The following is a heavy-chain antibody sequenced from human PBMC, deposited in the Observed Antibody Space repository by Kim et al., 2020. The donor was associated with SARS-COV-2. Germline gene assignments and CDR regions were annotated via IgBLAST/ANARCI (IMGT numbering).Heavy chain of an antibody. J-gene: IGHJ4*02. V-gene: IGHV1-2*06. CDR1: GYTFTGYY. Sequence: ASVKVSCKASGYTFTGYYMHWVRQAPGQGLEWMGRINPNSGGTNYAQKFQGRVTMTRDTSISTAYMELSRLRSDDTAVYYCARAKGGATTFSPRFDYWGQGTLVTVSS. CDR3: ARAKGGATTFSPRFDY. CDR2: INPNSGGT. D-gene: IGHD1-26*01.